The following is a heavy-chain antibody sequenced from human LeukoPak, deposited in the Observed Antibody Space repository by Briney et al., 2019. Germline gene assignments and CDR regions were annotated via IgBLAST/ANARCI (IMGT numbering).Heavy chain of an antibody. V-gene: IGHV3-9*03. CDR3: ARSADFWSGLDF. J-gene: IGHJ4*02. D-gene: IGHD3-3*01. CDR2: ISWNSGKM. CDR1: GFHFDAYA. Sequence: GGSLRLSCAASGFHFDAYAMHWVRQAPGKGLEWVSGISWNSGKMAYADSVKGRLTISRDNAENSLYLQMTSLRPEDMALYYCARSADFWSGLDFWGQGTLVTVSS.